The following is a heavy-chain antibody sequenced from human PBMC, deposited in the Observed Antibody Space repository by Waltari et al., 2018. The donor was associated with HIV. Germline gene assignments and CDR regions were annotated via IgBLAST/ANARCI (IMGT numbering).Heavy chain of an antibody. Sequence: QAQLQQWGAGLLKPSETLSLTCAVYGGSFSSYYWNWIRQSPGKGLEWIGEITHSGSANYNLSLKSRVTISVDTSKNQFSLKLSSVTAADTAVYYCATSVESYDFWSGAYYFDYWGQGTLVTVSS. CDR2: ITHSGSA. CDR1: GGSFSSYY. J-gene: IGHJ4*02. D-gene: IGHD3-3*01. CDR3: ATSVESYDFWSGAYYFDY. V-gene: IGHV4-34*01.